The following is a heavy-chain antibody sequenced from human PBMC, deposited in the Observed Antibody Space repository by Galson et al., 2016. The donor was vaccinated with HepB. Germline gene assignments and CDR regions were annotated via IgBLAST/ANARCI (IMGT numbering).Heavy chain of an antibody. J-gene: IGHJ5*02. Sequence: SLRLSCAASGFTFSSYAMNWVRQAPGKGLEWVSSIRGSGGSTDYADSVKGRFTISRDNSENTLSLQMNSLRAEDTAVYYCANAPEHYYVSGTSWFDPWGQGTLVTVSS. CDR2: IRGSGGST. D-gene: IGHD3-10*01. CDR1: GFTFSSYA. V-gene: IGHV3-23*01. CDR3: ANAPEHYYVSGTSWFDP.